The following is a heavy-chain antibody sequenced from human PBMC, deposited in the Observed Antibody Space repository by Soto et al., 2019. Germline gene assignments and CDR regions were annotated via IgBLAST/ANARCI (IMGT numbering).Heavy chain of an antibody. Sequence: GGSLRLSCAASGFTFSSYEMNWVRQAPGKGLEWVSYISSSGSTIYYADSVKGRFTISRDNAKNSLYLQMNSLRAEDTAVYYCAGGGREWYLDYWGQGTLVTVSS. D-gene: IGHD3-3*01. CDR2: ISSSGSTI. CDR1: GFTFSSYE. J-gene: IGHJ4*02. V-gene: IGHV3-48*03. CDR3: AGGGREWYLDY.